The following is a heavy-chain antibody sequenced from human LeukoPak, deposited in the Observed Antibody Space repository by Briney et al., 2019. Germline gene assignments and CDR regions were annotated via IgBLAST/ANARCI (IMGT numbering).Heavy chain of an antibody. Sequence: GGSLRLSCTASGFTFSSYWMSWVRQTPEKGLEGGANIKQDGSEQVYVDSVKGRFTISRDNAKSSLYLQMNSLRAEDTAVYYCARDPYSSSWSYGMDVWGQGTTVTVSS. CDR3: ARDPYSSSWSYGMDV. CDR2: IKQDGSEQ. D-gene: IGHD6-13*01. CDR1: GFTFSSYW. V-gene: IGHV3-7*05. J-gene: IGHJ6*02.